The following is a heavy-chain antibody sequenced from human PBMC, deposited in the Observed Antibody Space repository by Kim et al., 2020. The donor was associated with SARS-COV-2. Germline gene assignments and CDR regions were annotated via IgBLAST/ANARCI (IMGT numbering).Heavy chain of an antibody. CDR1: GASVTNTAYY. D-gene: IGHD3-3*01. V-gene: IGHV4-59*05. Sequence: SETLSLTCIVSGASVTNTAYYWDWIRQPPGKGLEWIGTIYYGGTFYSGGNTYYNPSLNSRVAISVDTSKNQFSLRLNSVTAADTGLYYCTTHWRESTGRWFDPWGQGTLVTVSS. CDR2: IYYGGTFYSGGNT. CDR3: TTHWRESTGRWFDP. J-gene: IGHJ5*02.